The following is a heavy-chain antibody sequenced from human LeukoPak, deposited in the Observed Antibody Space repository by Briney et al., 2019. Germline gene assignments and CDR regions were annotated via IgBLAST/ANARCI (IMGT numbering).Heavy chain of an antibody. Sequence: KASQTLSLTCTVSGGSISSGSYYWSWIRQPAGKGLEWIGRIYTSGSTNYNPSLKSRVTISVDTSKNQFSLKLSSVTAADTAVYYCARDAWAAAGLWFDYWGQGTLVTVSS. CDR3: ARDAWAAAGLWFDY. CDR1: GGSISSGSYY. V-gene: IGHV4-61*02. D-gene: IGHD6-13*01. J-gene: IGHJ4*02. CDR2: IYTSGST.